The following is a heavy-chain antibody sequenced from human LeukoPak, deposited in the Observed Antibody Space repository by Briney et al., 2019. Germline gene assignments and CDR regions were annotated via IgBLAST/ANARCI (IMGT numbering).Heavy chain of an antibody. CDR3: ARGESSASNWFDP. V-gene: IGHV4-59*01. CDR2: IDYSGST. CDR1: GGSISSYY. J-gene: IGHJ5*02. D-gene: IGHD3-22*01. Sequence: SETLSLTCTVSGGSISSYYWSWLRQPPGKGLEWKGLEWVGYIDYSGSTNYNPSLKSRVTISVDTSKNEFSLKLSSVTAADTAVYYCARGESSASNWFDPWGQGTLVTVSS.